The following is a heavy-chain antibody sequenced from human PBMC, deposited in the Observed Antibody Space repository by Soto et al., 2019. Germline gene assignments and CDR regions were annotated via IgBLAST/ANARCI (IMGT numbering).Heavy chain of an antibody. V-gene: IGHV1-69*01. CDR3: ARGGSGYTWFNEF. D-gene: IGHD3-22*01. Sequence: QEQLVQSGAEVKKPGSSVKVSCKASGGLFSSYPISWVRQVPGQRLEWMGGFIPVFQTAYYTQRFQGRVTITADESTNTAYMELSSLRSEDTAIYYCARGGSGYTWFNEFWGQGTLVTVSS. CDR1: GGLFSSYP. CDR2: FIPVFQTA. J-gene: IGHJ4*02.